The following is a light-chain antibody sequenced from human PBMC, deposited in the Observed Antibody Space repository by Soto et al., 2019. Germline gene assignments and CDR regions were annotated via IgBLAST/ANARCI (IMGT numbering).Light chain of an antibody. CDR1: SSVVGGYNY. CDR2: DVS. J-gene: IGLJ1*01. CDR3: SSYTNSSPFV. V-gene: IGLV2-14*01. Sequence: QSALTQPASVSGSPGQSITISCTGTSSVVGGYNYVSWYQQHPGKAPKLMIYDVSYWPSGVSNRFSGSKSGNTASLTISGLQAEDEADYYCSSYTNSSPFVFGTGTKVTV.